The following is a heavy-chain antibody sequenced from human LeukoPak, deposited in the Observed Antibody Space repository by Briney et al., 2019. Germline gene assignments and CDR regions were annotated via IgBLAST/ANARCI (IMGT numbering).Heavy chain of an antibody. CDR1: GFTFSTYS. V-gene: IGHV3-48*02. CDR2: ISGSSTTI. J-gene: IGHJ5*02. Sequence: GGSLGLSCAASGFTFSTYSINWVRQAPGKGLEWVSYISGSSTTIYYADSVKGRFTISRDNAKNSLYLQMNSLRDEDTAVYYCAKDLVGATASWGQGTLVTVSS. CDR3: AKDLVGATAS. D-gene: IGHD1-26*01.